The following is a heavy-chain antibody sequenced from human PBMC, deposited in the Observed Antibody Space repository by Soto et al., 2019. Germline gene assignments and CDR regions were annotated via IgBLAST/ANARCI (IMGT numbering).Heavy chain of an antibody. Sequence: SETLSLTCTVSGGSVNSGSNYWSWIRQPPGKGLEWIGYIYYSGSTNYSPSLKSRVTISVDTSKNQFSLKLSSVTAADTAVYYCARLGPYSSSSYYYGMDVWGQGTTVTVSS. CDR1: GGSVNSGSNY. J-gene: IGHJ6*02. CDR2: IYYSGST. D-gene: IGHD6-13*01. CDR3: ARLGPYSSSSYYYGMDV. V-gene: IGHV4-61*01.